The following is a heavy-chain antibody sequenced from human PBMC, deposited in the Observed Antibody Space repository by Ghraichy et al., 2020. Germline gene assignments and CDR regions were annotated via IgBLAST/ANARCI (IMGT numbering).Heavy chain of an antibody. J-gene: IGHJ4*02. D-gene: IGHD7-27*01. CDR1: GFTFNSYA. Sequence: GGSLRLSCAASGFTFNSYAMTWVRQAPGKGLEWVSAISGGGENTFYTDSVKGRFTISRDNSKNTLYLQMNSLRADDTALYYCAKTKRGNWGGDYWGQGTLVTFSS. V-gene: IGHV3-23*01. CDR2: ISGGGENT. CDR3: AKTKRGNWGGDY.